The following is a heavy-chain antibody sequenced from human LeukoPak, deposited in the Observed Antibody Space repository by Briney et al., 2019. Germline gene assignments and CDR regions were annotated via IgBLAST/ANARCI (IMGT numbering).Heavy chain of an antibody. Sequence: SETLSLTCAVFGGSFSGYYWSWIRQPPGKGLEGIGEIDHSGSTNYNPSMKSRVTMSVDTSKSQLSLKVTSVTAADTAVYYCARRRSSGWYYFDYWGQGTLVTVSS. J-gene: IGHJ4*02. V-gene: IGHV4-34*01. CDR3: ARRRSSGWYYFDY. CDR2: IDHSGST. CDR1: GGSFSGYY. D-gene: IGHD6-19*01.